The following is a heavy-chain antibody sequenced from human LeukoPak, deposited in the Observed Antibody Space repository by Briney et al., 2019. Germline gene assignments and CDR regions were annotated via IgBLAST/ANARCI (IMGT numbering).Heavy chain of an antibody. CDR2: IRSSSET. Sequence: GGSLRLSCAASGFIFSQYIMNWVRQAPGKGLEWVSHIRSSSETFYVDSVKGRFTISRDNARNSLYLQMNNLRGEDTAIYYCARDAGNSGYGCDLWGQGTLVTVSS. D-gene: IGHD5-12*01. CDR3: ARDAGNSGYGCDL. CDR1: GFIFSQYI. V-gene: IGHV3-48*01. J-gene: IGHJ5*02.